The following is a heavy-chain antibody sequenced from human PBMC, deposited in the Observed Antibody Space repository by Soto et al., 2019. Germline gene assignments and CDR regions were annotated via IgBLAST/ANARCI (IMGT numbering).Heavy chain of an antibody. D-gene: IGHD6-13*01. CDR2: VTPIFGTR. J-gene: IGHJ5*02. CDR1: GGTFINYA. V-gene: IGHV1-69*05. CDR3: ARDQGLVADRTTTNWLAP. Sequence: VQLVQSGTEVKKPGSSVKVSCEASGGTFINYAFTWVRQAPGQGLEWMGGVTPIFGTRNYAQKYQGRDTINPDQATSTVYMELSSLKSEDTAVYYCARDQGLVADRTTTNWLAPLGQGTLVTVFS.